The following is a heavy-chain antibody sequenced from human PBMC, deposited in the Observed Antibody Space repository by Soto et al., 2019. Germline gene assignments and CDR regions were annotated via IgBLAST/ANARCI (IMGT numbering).Heavy chain of an antibody. CDR3: AGGAAADYFDY. V-gene: IGHV4-4*07. J-gene: IGHJ4*02. Sequence: QVQLQESGPGLVKASETLSLTCAVSGDSISTYYWSWIRQRAGRGLEWIGRIHTSGRTLYNPSLQSRVTTAVVTSKIHLSLNLRSVSAADTAVYYCAGGAAADYFDYWGQGTLVTVSS. CDR2: IHTSGRT. D-gene: IGHD6-13*01. CDR1: GDSISTYY.